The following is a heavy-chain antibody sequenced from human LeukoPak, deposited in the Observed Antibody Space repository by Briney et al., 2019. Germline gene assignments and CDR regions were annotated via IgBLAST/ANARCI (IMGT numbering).Heavy chain of an antibody. CDR2: ISYDGSNK. J-gene: IGHJ3*02. V-gene: IGHV3-30-3*01. CDR1: GFTFSSYA. Sequence: PGGSLRLSCAASGFTFSSYAMHWVRQAPGKGLEWVAVISYDGSNKYYADSVKGRFTISRDNSKNTLYLQMNSLRAEDTAVYYCARGRYCSGGSCYPGGAFDIWGQGTMVTVSS. D-gene: IGHD2-15*01. CDR3: ARGRYCSGGSCYPGGAFDI.